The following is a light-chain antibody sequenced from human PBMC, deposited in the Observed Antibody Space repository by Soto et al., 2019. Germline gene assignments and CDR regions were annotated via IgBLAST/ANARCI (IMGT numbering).Light chain of an antibody. V-gene: IGKV3-20*01. Sequence: EIALTQSPGTLSLSPGERATLFCGASQSVSTTFLAWYQQKPGQAPRLLIYGASGRATGIPDRFSGSGSGTDFTLTISRLEPEDFAVYYCQQYGSSPTTFGHGTKVDIK. J-gene: IGKJ1*01. CDR2: GAS. CDR1: QSVSTTF. CDR3: QQYGSSPTT.